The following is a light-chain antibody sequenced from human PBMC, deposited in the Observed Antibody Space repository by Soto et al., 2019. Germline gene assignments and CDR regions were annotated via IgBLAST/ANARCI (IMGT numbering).Light chain of an antibody. CDR2: YDS. V-gene: IGLV3-21*04. CDR3: QVWDSSSVL. CDR1: NIGSKS. J-gene: IGLJ2*01. Sequence: SYELTQPPSVSVAPGKTARITCGGNNIGSKSVHWYQQKPGQAPVLVIYYDSDRPSGIPERFSGSNSGNTATLTIGRVEAGDEADYYCQVWDSSSVLFGGGTKLTVL.